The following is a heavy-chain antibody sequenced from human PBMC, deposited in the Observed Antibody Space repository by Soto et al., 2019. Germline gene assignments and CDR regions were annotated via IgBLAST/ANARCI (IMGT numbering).Heavy chain of an antibody. Sequence: EVQRVESGGGLVQPGGSLRLSCAASGFTVSSNNMNWVRQAPGKGLEWVSVIYSGGSTDYADSVKGRCTVSRDNSKNTLFLQMNSLRAEDTAVYYCARLVYNYGMDVWGQGTTVTVSS. CDR1: GFTVSSNN. CDR3: ARLVYNYGMDV. D-gene: IGHD2-8*01. CDR2: IYSGGST. V-gene: IGHV3-66*04. J-gene: IGHJ6*02.